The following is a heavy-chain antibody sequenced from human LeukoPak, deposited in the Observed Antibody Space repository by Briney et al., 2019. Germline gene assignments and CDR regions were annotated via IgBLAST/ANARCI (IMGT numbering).Heavy chain of an antibody. J-gene: IGHJ6*02. Sequence: GGSLRLSCAASGFTFSSYAMSWVRQAPGKGLEWVSAISGSGGSTYYADSVKGRFTISRDNSKNTLYLQMNSLRAEDTAVYYCAKSYCSSTHRCNGMDVWGQGTTVTVSS. D-gene: IGHD2-2*01. CDR1: GFTFSSYA. CDR3: AKSYCSSTHRCNGMDV. V-gene: IGHV3-23*01. CDR2: ISGSGGST.